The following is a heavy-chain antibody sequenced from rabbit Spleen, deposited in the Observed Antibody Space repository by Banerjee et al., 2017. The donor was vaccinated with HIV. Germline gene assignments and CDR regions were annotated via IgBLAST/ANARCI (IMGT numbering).Heavy chain of an antibody. D-gene: IGHD4-1*01. CDR2: IAVGSGHFT. CDR1: GFSFSSRYY. V-gene: IGHV1S45*01. CDR3: AREGGIVVAGAFNL. Sequence: QEQLEESGGDLVKPGASLTLTCTASGFSFSSRYYMCWVRQAPGRGLEWIACIAVGSGHFTYSASWANGRFTISRSTSLATVTLQVTSLTVADTATYFCAREGGIVVAGAFNLWGPGTLVTVS. J-gene: IGHJ4*01.